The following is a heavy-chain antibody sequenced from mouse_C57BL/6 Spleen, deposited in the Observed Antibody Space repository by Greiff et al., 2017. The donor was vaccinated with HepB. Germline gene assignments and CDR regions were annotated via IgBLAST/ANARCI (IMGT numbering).Heavy chain of an antibody. D-gene: IGHD2-3*01. CDR1: GYTFTSYW. CDR2: IDPSDSYT. Sequence: QQSCKASGYTFTSYWMHCVKQRPGQGLEWIGEIDPSDSYTNYNQKFKGKSTLTVDKSSSTAYMQLSSLTSEDSAVYYCARADGYYAYAMDYWGQGTSVTVSS. V-gene: IGHV1-69*01. CDR3: ARADGYYAYAMDY. J-gene: IGHJ4*01.